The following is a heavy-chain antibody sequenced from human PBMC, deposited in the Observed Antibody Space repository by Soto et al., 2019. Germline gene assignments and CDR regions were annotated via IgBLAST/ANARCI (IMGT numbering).Heavy chain of an antibody. J-gene: IGHJ6*03. CDR1: GYAFTRYY. CDR2: INPSGGST. V-gene: IGHV1-46*03. Sequence: ALVKVSCKAFGYAFTRYYIDWGRKAHGQGLEWMGIINPSGGSTSYAQKFQGRVTMTRDTSTSTVYMELSSLRSEDTAVYYCARDIVGSFGESDYYYYMDVWGKGTTVTVSS. CDR3: ARDIVGSFGESDYYYYMDV. D-gene: IGHD3-10*01.